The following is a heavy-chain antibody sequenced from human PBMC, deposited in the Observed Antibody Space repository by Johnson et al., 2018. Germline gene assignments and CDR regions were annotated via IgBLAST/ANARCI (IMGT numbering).Heavy chain of an antibody. CDR3: ARDIVDYYDSSGYFLAEYFQH. CDR2: IKQDGSEK. J-gene: IGHJ1*01. D-gene: IGHD3-22*01. V-gene: IGHV3-7*01. Sequence: VQLVQSGGGLVQPGGSXRLSCAASGFTFSSYWMSWVRQAPGKGLEGVANIKQDGSEKYYVDSVKGRFTISRDNAKNSLYLQMNSLRAEDTAVYYCARDIVDYYDSSGYFLAEYFQHWGQGTLVTVSS. CDR1: GFTFSSYW.